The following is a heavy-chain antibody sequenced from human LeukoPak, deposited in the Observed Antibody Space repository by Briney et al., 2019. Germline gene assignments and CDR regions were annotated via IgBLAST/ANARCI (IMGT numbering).Heavy chain of an antibody. V-gene: IGHV3-30*18. D-gene: IGHD2-2*01. CDR3: AKSGCGNPSCYVNY. Sequence: RGSLRLSCAASGFSFSNYGMHWVRQAPGKGLEWVAVISYDGSNKYYADSVKGRFTISRDNAKNMLYLQMNSLRAEDTAVYYCAKSGCGNPSCYVNYWGQGTLVTVSS. CDR2: ISYDGSNK. J-gene: IGHJ4*02. CDR1: GFSFSNYG.